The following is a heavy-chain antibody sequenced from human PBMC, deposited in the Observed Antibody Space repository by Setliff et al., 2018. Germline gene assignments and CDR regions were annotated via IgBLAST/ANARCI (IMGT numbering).Heavy chain of an antibody. D-gene: IGHD3-10*01. V-gene: IGHV3-21*01. CDR1: GFTFNAYS. CDR2: ISTSPYGGSYL. CDR3: ARDGVFYAMDF. J-gene: IGHJ6*02. Sequence: GGSLRLSCAASGFTFNAYSMNWVRQAPGKGLEWVSSISTSPYGGSYLYYADSVQGRFTISRDNAKNSLYLQMNSLRAEDSAVYYCARDGVFYAMDFWGQGTTVTVSS.